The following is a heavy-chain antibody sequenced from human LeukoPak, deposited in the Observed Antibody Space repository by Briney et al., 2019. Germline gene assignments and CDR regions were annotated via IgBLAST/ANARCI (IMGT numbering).Heavy chain of an antibody. Sequence: SETLSLTCAVYGGSFRGYCWSWIRQPPGKGREWIREINHSGSTNYNPSLKSRVTISVDTSKNQFSLQLSSVTAADTAVYYCARGLGYCSSTSCRGGSWFDPWGQGTLVTVSS. CDR3: ARGLGYCSSTSCRGGSWFDP. J-gene: IGHJ5*02. V-gene: IGHV4-34*01. CDR1: GGSFRGYC. CDR2: INHSGST. D-gene: IGHD2-2*01.